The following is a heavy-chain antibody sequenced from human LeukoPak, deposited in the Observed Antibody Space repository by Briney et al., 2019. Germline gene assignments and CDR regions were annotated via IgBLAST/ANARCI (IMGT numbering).Heavy chain of an antibody. D-gene: IGHD3-10*01. CDR2: MNPNSGNT. V-gene: IGHV1-8*01. CDR1: GYTFTKYD. CDR3: ARGSRSGDY. J-gene: IGHJ4*02. Sequence: ASVKVSCKTSGYTFTKYDINWVRQATGRWLEWMGWMNPNSGNTGYAQKFQGRVTMTRNISTSTAYMELSSLRSEDTAVYYCARGSRSGDYWGQGTQVTVSS.